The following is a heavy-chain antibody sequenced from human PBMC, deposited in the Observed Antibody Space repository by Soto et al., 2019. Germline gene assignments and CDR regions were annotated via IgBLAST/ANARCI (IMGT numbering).Heavy chain of an antibody. CDR3: ATHVHNDHGNPNWFDT. D-gene: IGHD4-4*01. CDR2: IYFSGST. J-gene: IGHJ5*02. Sequence: SETLSLTCTVSGGSISRSDSYRGWIRQSPGKGLEWIASIYFSGSTFYNPSLRSRATISVGTFENQFSLKLSSMTAADTAIYYCATHVHNDHGNPNWFDTWRQGTLVIVSS. CDR1: GGSISRSDSY. V-gene: IGHV4-39*01.